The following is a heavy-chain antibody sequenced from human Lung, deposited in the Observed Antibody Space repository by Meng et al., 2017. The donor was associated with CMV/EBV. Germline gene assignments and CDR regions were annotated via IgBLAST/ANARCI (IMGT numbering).Heavy chain of an antibody. CDR2: INAYNGDT. V-gene: IGHV1-18*01. D-gene: IGHD1-26*01. CDR1: GYTLTNYG. J-gene: IGHJ4*02. Sequence: QAQLVQSGVEVNKPRSSVKCSCKASGYTLTNYGITWVRTAPGQGLEWMGWINAYNGDTNYAQTLQGRVTMTTDTSTSTAYMALRSLRSDDTAVYYCARVEVGITSGDYWGQGTLVTVSS. CDR3: ARVEVGITSGDY.